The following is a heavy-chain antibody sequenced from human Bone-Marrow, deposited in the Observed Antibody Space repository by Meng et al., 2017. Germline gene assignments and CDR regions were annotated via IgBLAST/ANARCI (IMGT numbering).Heavy chain of an antibody. V-gene: IGHV4-59*01. D-gene: IGHD2-2*01. CDR1: GGSISSYY. CDR3: ARDARRAAAPFDI. CDR2: IYYSGST. Sequence: SCTVSGGSISSYYWSWIRQPPGKGLEWIGYIYYSGSTNYNPSLKSRVTISVDTSKNQFSLKLSSVTAADTAVYYCARDARRAAAPFDIWGQGTMVTVSS. J-gene: IGHJ3*02.